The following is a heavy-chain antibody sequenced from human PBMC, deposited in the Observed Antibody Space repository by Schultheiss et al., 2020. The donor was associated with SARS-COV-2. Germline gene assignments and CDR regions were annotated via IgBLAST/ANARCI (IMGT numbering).Heavy chain of an antibody. CDR1: GFTFDDYA. D-gene: IGHD6-19*01. CDR3: ARPRGYSSGWYDY. CDR2: ISWNSGSI. Sequence: SCAASGFTFDDYAMHWVRQAPGKGLEWVSGISWNSGSIGYADSVKGRFTISRDNAKNSLYLQMNSLRAEDTAVYYCARPRGYSSGWYDYWGQGTLVTVSS. J-gene: IGHJ4*02. V-gene: IGHV3-9*01.